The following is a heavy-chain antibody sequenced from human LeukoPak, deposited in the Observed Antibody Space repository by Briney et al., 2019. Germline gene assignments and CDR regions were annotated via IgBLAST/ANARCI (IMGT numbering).Heavy chain of an antibody. CDR1: GYTFTGYY. V-gene: IGHV1-46*01. CDR2: INPSGGST. Sequence: ASVKVSCKASGYTFTGYYMHWVRQAPGQGLEWMGIINPSGGSTRYAQMFQGRVTMTRDTSTSTVYMELSSLRSEDTAVYYCARAEWRDDYYFDYWGQGTLVSVPS. CDR3: ARAEWRDDYYFDY. D-gene: IGHD3-3*01. J-gene: IGHJ4*02.